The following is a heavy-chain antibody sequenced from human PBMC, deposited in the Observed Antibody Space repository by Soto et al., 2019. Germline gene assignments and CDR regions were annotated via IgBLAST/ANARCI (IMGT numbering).Heavy chain of an antibody. D-gene: IGHD6-6*01. CDR1: GFTFSSYG. J-gene: IGHJ6*02. Sequence: GGSLRLSCAASGFTFSSYGMHWVRQAPGKGLEWVAVIWYDGSNKYYADSVKGRFTISRDNSKNTLYLQMNSLRAEDTAVYYCARDSGSLNYYYYGMDVWGQGTTVTVSS. V-gene: IGHV3-33*01. CDR3: ARDSGSLNYYYYGMDV. CDR2: IWYDGSNK.